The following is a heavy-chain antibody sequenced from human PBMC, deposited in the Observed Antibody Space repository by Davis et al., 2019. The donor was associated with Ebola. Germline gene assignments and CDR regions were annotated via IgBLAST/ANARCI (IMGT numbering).Heavy chain of an antibody. Sequence: GSLKISCAASGFTFSSYAMHWVRQAPGKGLEWVAVISYDGSNKYYADSVKGRFTISRDNSKNTLYLQMNSLRAEDTAVYYCARDRYNWNYGWFDPWGQGTLVTVSS. D-gene: IGHD1-7*01. CDR2: ISYDGSNK. CDR3: ARDRYNWNYGWFDP. V-gene: IGHV3-30-3*01. CDR1: GFTFSSYA. J-gene: IGHJ5*02.